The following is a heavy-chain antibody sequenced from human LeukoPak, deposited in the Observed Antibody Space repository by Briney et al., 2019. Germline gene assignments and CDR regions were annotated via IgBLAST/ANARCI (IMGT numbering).Heavy chain of an antibody. J-gene: IGHJ4*02. CDR2: INSGGSRT. CDR1: GFTFSDYL. D-gene: IGHD1-14*01. CDR3: ARSNQADDY. V-gene: IGHV3-74*01. Sequence: GSLRLSCAASGFTFSDYLMHWVRQVPGKGLVWVSRINSGGSRTTYADSVKGRFTISRDNAKNTLYLQMDSLRAEDTGVYYCARSNQADDYWGQGTLVTVSS.